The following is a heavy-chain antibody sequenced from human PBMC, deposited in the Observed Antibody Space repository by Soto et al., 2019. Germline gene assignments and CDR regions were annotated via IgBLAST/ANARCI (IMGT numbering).Heavy chain of an antibody. CDR1: GFTFTNYG. CDR3: TRDPYGGSRYYFDS. V-gene: IGHV3-33*01. Sequence: QVQLVESGGGGVQPGRSLRLSCAASGFTFTNYGMHWVRQASGQGLEWVAVIWYDGSNKYYADSVKGRFTISKDNSQNTLYLQMNNLRAEDTAMYYCTRDPYGGSRYYFDSWGQGTLVTVSS. CDR2: IWYDGSNK. J-gene: IGHJ4*02. D-gene: IGHD1-26*01.